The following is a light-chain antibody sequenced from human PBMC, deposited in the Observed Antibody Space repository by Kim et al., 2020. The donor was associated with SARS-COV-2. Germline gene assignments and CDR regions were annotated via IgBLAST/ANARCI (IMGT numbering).Light chain of an antibody. J-gene: IGKJ1*01. CDR3: QQYRSYPWT. Sequence: ASVGDKITVTCRASRNIDDLVAWYQQKPGRAPKLLIYTASNLKSGVPSTFSGRGSGTEFTLTTSSLQPDDFATYYCQQYRSYPWTFGQGTKVDIK. CDR1: RNIDDL. CDR2: TAS. V-gene: IGKV1-5*03.